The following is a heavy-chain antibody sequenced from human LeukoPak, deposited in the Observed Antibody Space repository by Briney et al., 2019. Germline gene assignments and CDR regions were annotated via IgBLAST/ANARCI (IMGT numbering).Heavy chain of an antibody. V-gene: IGHV4-59*01. CDR3: ACRHDAFDI. J-gene: IGHJ3*02. CDR2: IYYSGST. CDR1: GGSISSYY. Sequence: PSETLSLTCTVSGGSISSYYWSWIRQPPGKGLEWIGYIYYSGSTNYNPSLESRVTISVDTSKNQFSLKLSSVTAADTAVYYCACRHDAFDIWGQGTMVTVSS.